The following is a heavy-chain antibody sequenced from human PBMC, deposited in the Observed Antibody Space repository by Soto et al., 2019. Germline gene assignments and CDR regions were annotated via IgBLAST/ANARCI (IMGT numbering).Heavy chain of an antibody. D-gene: IGHD3-10*01. CDR3: ITMVRGRFVNWFDP. Sequence: QVQLVQSGAEVKKPGSSVKVSCKASGGTFSSYAISWVRQAPGQGLEWMGGIIPIFGTANYAQKFQGRVTITADESTSTAYVELSSLRSEDTAVYYCITMVRGRFVNWFDPWGQGTLVTVSS. J-gene: IGHJ5*02. V-gene: IGHV1-69*01. CDR2: IIPIFGTA. CDR1: GGTFSSYA.